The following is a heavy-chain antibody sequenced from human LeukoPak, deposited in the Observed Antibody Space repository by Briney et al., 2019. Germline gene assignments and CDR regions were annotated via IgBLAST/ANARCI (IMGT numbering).Heavy chain of an antibody. J-gene: IGHJ4*02. D-gene: IGHD4-17*01. CDR3: ARDPQYGYFDY. CDR2: IIPILGIA. Sequence: ASVKVSCKASGGTFSSYAISWVRQAPGQGLEWMGRIIPILGIANYAQKFQGRVTITADKSTSTAYTELSSLRSEDTAVYYCARDPQYGYFDYWGQGTLVTVSS. V-gene: IGHV1-69*04. CDR1: GGTFSSYA.